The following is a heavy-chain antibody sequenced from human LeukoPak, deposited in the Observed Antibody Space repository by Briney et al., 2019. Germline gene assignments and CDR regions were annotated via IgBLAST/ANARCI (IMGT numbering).Heavy chain of an antibody. D-gene: IGHD6-6*01. J-gene: IGHJ4*02. CDR2: IKQDGSEK. Sequence: GGSLRLSCAASGFTFSSYWMSWVRQAPGKGLEWVANIKQDGSEKYYVDSVKGRLTISRDNAKNSLYLQMNSLRAEDTAVYYCMAESSSPWEGYWGQGTLVTVSS. CDR3: MAESSSPWEGY. CDR1: GFTFSSYW. V-gene: IGHV3-7*01.